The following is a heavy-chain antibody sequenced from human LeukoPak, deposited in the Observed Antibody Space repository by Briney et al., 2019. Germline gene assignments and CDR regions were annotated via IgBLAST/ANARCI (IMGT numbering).Heavy chain of an antibody. D-gene: IGHD3-22*01. CDR1: GFTFSRYW. Sequence: GGSLRLSCSASGFTFSRYWMSWVRQAPGKGLGWVANIKQGGREKYYLDSVKGRFTISRDNAKNSLYLQMNRLRAEDTAVYYCARDTSSYYDRSGHGYWGQGTLVTVSS. CDR3: ARDTSSYYDRSGHGY. CDR2: IKQGGREK. J-gene: IGHJ4*02. V-gene: IGHV3-7*01.